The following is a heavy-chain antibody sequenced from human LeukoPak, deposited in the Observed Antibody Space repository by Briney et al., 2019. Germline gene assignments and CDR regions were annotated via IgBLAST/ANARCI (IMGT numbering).Heavy chain of an antibody. V-gene: IGHV3-30*02. CDR2: IRYDGTNK. CDR3: AGSSSSGVGY. J-gene: IGHJ4*02. D-gene: IGHD6-6*01. Sequence: GGSLRLSCAASGFNFSRYGMHWVRQAPGTGLEWVAFIRYDGTNKYYADSVKGRFTISRDNSKNVLYVQMNRLRVEDTAVYYCAGSSSSGVGYWGQGTLVTVSS. CDR1: GFNFSRYG.